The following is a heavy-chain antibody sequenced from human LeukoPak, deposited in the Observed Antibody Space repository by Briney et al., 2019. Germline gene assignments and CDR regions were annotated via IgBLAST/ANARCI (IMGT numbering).Heavy chain of an antibody. Sequence: SETLSLTCAVYGGSFSGYYWSWIRQPPGKGLEWIGEINHSGSTNYNPSLKSRVTISVDTSKNRFSLKLSSVTAADTAVYYCASHYCSSTSCYDRGFDPWGQGTLVTVSS. J-gene: IGHJ5*02. D-gene: IGHD2-2*01. CDR2: INHSGST. CDR1: GGSFSGYY. CDR3: ASHYCSSTSCYDRGFDP. V-gene: IGHV4-34*01.